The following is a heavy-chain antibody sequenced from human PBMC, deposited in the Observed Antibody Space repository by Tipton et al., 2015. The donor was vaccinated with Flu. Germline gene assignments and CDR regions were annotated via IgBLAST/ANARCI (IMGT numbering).Heavy chain of an antibody. J-gene: IGHJ5*02. V-gene: IGHV4-34*01. Sequence: GLVKPSETLSLICAVYGGSFSGYYWSWIRQPPGKGLEWIGEINHSGSTNYNPSLKSRVTISVDKTKNQFSLKLSSVTAADTAVYFCARGRVAAPWGQGTLVTVSS. CDR3: ARGRVAAP. CDR1: GGSFSGYY. CDR2: INHSGST.